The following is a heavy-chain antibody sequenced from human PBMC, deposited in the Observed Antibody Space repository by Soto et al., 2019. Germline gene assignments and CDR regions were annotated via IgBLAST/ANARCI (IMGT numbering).Heavy chain of an antibody. CDR1: GVYISRGNF. V-gene: IGHV4-31*03. Sequence: SETLSLTCTVPGVYISRGNFWGRIRERPGKGLEWIGNIYYSGGTYSNPSLESRVVMSVDTSKNEFTLKVNSVTAADTAMYYCARFAKEENPKRESWYAFDIWGQG. D-gene: IGHD6-13*01. CDR2: IYYSGGT. J-gene: IGHJ4*02. CDR3: ARFAKEENPKRESWYAFDI.